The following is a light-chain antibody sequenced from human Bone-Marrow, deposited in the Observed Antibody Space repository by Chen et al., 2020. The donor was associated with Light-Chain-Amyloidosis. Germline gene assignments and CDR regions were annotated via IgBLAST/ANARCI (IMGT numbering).Light chain of an antibody. V-gene: IGKV3-15*01. CDR3: QQYDSWKT. J-gene: IGKJ1*01. Sequence: EIVMTQSPATLSVSPGERVTLSCRASQSINNKLAWYQQNPGQAPRRLIYGASTRSTGIPARFSGSGSGTEFTLTISSMQPEDFAVYYCQQYDSWKTFGQGTNVEIK. CDR1: QSINNK. CDR2: GAS.